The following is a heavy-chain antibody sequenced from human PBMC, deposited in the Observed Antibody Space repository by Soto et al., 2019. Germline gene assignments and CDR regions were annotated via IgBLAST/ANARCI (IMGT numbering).Heavy chain of an antibody. CDR2: ISYDGTYK. Sequence: QVQLVESGGGVVQPGRSLRLSCAASGFIISGYAMHWVRQAPGKGLEWVALISYDGTYKYYADSVKGRFTMSRDKSKNTLYLQMNSLRAEATAVFYCARGGGYDFFDYWGQGTLVTVSS. CDR3: ARGGGYDFFDY. J-gene: IGHJ4*02. CDR1: GFIISGYA. V-gene: IGHV3-30-3*01. D-gene: IGHD5-12*01.